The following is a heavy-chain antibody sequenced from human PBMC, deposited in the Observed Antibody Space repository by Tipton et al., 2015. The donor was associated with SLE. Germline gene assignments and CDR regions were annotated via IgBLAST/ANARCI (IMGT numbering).Heavy chain of an antibody. CDR1: GGSISSGDYY. V-gene: IGHV4-30-4*01. D-gene: IGHD6-6*01. CDR3: ARESQSFSSSGY. J-gene: IGHJ4*02. Sequence: TLSLTCTVSGGSISSGDYYWSWIRQPPGKGLEWIGYIYYSGVTYYNPSLKSRVTILVDTSKNQFSLKLSSVTAADTAVYYCARESQSFSSSGYWGQGTLVTISS. CDR2: IYYSGVT.